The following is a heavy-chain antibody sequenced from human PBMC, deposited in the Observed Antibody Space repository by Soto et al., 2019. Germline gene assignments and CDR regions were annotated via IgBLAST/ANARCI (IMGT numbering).Heavy chain of an antibody. V-gene: IGHV3-30-3*01. J-gene: IGHJ4*02. D-gene: IGHD5-18*01. CDR3: ARDGGDIAMAAFDY. CDR1: GFTFSSYA. CDR2: ISYDGSNK. Sequence: QVQLVESGGGVVQPGRSLRLSCAASGFTFSSYAMHWVRQAPGKGLEWVAVISYDGSNKYYADSVKGRFTISRDNSKNTLYLQMNSLRAEDTAVYYCARDGGDIAMAAFDYWGQGTLVTVSS.